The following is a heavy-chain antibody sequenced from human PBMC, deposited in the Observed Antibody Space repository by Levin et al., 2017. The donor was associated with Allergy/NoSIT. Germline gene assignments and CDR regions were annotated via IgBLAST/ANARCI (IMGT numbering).Heavy chain of an antibody. CDR1: GGSISSSSYY. Sequence: SETLSLTCTVSGGSISSSSYYWGWIRQPPGKGLEWIGSIYYSGSTYYNPSLKSRVTISVDTSKNQFSLKLSSVTAADTAVYYCARGIAVAGTYYYYGMDVWGQGTTVTVSS. CDR3: ARGIAVAGTYYYYGMDV. V-gene: IGHV4-39*01. J-gene: IGHJ6*02. CDR2: IYYSGST. D-gene: IGHD6-19*01.